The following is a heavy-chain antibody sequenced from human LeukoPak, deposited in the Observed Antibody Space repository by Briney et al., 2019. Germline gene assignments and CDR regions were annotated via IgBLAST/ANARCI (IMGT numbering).Heavy chain of an antibody. V-gene: IGHV4-4*07. CDR2: IYTSGST. CDR3: ARQTGSGLFILP. CDR1: GGSISSYY. Sequence: PSETLSLTRTVSGGSISSYYWSWIRQPAGKGLEWIGRIYTSGSTNYNPSLKSRVTISVDTSKNQFSLRLTSVTAADTAVYYCARQTGSGLFILPGGQGTLVTVSS. J-gene: IGHJ4*02. D-gene: IGHD3/OR15-3a*01.